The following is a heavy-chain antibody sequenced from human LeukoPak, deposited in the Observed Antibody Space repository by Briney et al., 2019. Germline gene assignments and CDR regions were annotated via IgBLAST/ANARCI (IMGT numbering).Heavy chain of an antibody. D-gene: IGHD3-22*01. CDR3: ARSLWDGYYWYFDL. CDR2: ISYDGSNK. J-gene: IGHJ2*01. Sequence: GGSLRLSCAASGFTFSSYAMHWVRQAPGKGLEWVAVISYDGSNKYYADSVKGRFTISRDNSKNTLYLQMNSLRAEDTAVYYCARSLWDGYYWYFDLWGRGTLVTVSP. V-gene: IGHV3-30-3*01. CDR1: GFTFSSYA.